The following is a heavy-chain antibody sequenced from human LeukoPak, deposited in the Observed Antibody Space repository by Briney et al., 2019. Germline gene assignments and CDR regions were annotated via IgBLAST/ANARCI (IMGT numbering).Heavy chain of an antibody. J-gene: IGHJ3*02. D-gene: IGHD3-22*01. V-gene: IGHV1-3*01. CDR2: INAGNGNT. CDR1: GYTFTSYA. Sequence: ASVKVSCKASGYTFTSYAMHWVRQAPGQRLEWMGWINAGNGNTKYSQKFQGRVTITRDTSASTAYMELSSLRSEDTAVYYCARDSGLPDYYDSSGYYEDAFDIWGQGTVVTVSS. CDR3: ARDSGLPDYYDSSGYYEDAFDI.